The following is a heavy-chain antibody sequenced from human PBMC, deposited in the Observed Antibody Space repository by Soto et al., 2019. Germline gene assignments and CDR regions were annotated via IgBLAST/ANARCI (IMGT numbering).Heavy chain of an antibody. V-gene: IGHV4-61*01. D-gene: IGHD6-13*01. CDR2: IYYSGST. Sequence: SETLSLTCPVSGYSVTNGYYWGWTRQAPGKGLGWIGYIYYSGSTNYNPSLKSRVTISVDTSKNQFSLKLSSVTAADTAVYYCARSHYSSSWYRSYWGQGTLVPVS. CDR1: GYSVTNGYY. J-gene: IGHJ4*02. CDR3: ARSHYSSSWYRSY.